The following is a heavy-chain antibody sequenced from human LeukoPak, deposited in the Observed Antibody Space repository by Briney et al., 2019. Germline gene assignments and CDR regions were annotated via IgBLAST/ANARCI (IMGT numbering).Heavy chain of an antibody. CDR1: GDSLSSNSAA. CDR2: TYYRSKWYN. Sequence: SQTLSLTCAISGDSLSSNSAAWSWSRQSPSRGLEWLGKTYYRSKWYNDYSVSVKSRTTINPDTSKNQFSLQLNSVTPEDKAVYYCARDRVVVVAATVRGDYYYMDVWGEGTTVTVSS. J-gene: IGHJ6*03. V-gene: IGHV6-1*01. D-gene: IGHD2-15*01. CDR3: ARDRVVVVAATVRGDYYYMDV.